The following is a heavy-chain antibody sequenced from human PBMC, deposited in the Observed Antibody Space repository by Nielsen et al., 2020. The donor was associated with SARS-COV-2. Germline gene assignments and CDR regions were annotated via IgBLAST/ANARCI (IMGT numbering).Heavy chain of an antibody. CDR2: ISGSGGST. J-gene: IGHJ4*02. CDR3: GNCGGDCCIDY. Sequence: GGSLRLSCAASGFTFSSYAMSWVRQAPGKGLEWVSAISGSGGSTYYADSVKSRSTISRDNSKNTLYLQMNSLRAEDTAVYYCGNCGGDCCIDYWGQGTLVTVSS. CDR1: GFTFSSYA. D-gene: IGHD2-21*02. V-gene: IGHV3-23*01.